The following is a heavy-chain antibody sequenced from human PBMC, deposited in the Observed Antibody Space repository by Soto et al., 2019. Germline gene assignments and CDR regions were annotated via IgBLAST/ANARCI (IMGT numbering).Heavy chain of an antibody. J-gene: IGHJ4*02. CDR2: IYWDDDK. V-gene: IGHV2-5*02. Sequence: QITLKESGPPLVKPTQTLTLTCTFSGFSLSTSGVGVGWIRQPPGKALEWLALIYWDDDKRYSPSLKSRLTITKDTSKNQVVLTMTNMDPVDTATYYCAHRRGYYDSSGYLGYWGQGTLVTVSS. CDR3: AHRRGYYDSSGYLGY. CDR1: GFSLSTSGVG. D-gene: IGHD3-22*01.